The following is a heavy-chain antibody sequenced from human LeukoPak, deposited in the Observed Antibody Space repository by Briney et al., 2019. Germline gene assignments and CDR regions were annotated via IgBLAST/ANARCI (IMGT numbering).Heavy chain of an antibody. CDR3: ARAQSYSGYDPAGWFDP. V-gene: IGHV1-8*01. CDR2: MDPNSGNT. CDR1: GYTFTSYD. Sequence: ASVKVSCKASGYTFTSYDINWVRQATGQGLEWMGWMDPNSGNTGYAQKFQGRVTRTRNTSISTAYMELSSLRSEDTAVYYCARAQSYSGYDPAGWFDPWGQGTLVTVSS. D-gene: IGHD5-12*01. J-gene: IGHJ5*02.